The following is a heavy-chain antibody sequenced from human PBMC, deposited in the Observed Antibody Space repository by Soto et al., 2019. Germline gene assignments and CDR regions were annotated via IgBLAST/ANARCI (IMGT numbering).Heavy chain of an antibody. J-gene: IGHJ6*02. CDR2: ISSSSSYI. CDR1: GFTFSSYS. V-gene: IGHV3-21*01. Sequence: EVQLVESGGGLVKPGGSLRLSCAASGFTFSSYSMNWVRQAPGKGLEWVSSISSSSSYIYYADSVKGRFTISRDNAKNSLYLKMNSRRAEDTAVYYCARDSVAVAGIPIPYYYYGMDVWGQGTTVTVSS. D-gene: IGHD6-19*01. CDR3: ARDSVAVAGIPIPYYYYGMDV.